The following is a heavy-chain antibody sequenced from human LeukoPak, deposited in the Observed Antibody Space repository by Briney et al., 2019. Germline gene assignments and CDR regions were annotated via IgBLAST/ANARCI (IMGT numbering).Heavy chain of an antibody. D-gene: IGHD1-14*01. J-gene: IGHJ4*02. CDR3: ARAHRSRAFDY. CDR1: GFTFSSYS. Sequence: GGSLRLSCAASGFTFSSYSMNWVRQAPGKGLEWVANIKQDGSEKYYVDSVKGRFTISRDNAKNSLYLQMNSLRAEDTAVYYCARAHRSRAFDYWGQGTLVTVSS. CDR2: IKQDGSEK. V-gene: IGHV3-7*01.